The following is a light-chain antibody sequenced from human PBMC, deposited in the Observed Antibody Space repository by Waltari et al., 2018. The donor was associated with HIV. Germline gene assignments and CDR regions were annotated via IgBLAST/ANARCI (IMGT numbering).Light chain of an antibody. J-gene: IGLJ1*01. Sequence: SYVLTQPPSVSVAPGQTARITCGGNNIGSKRVHWYQQKPGQAPVLVVYDDSDRPSVIPGRFSGANSGNTATLTISRVEAGDEADYYCQVWDSSSDHYVFGTGTKVTVL. CDR1: NIGSKR. CDR2: DDS. V-gene: IGLV3-21*02. CDR3: QVWDSSSDHYV.